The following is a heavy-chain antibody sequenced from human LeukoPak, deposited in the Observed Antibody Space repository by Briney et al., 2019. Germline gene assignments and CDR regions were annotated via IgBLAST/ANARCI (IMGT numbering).Heavy chain of an antibody. CDR2: ISAYNGNT. CDR3: ARAKAVDSTYYDFWSGYLGY. J-gene: IGHJ4*02. CDR1: GYTFTSYG. V-gene: IGHV1-18*01. Sequence: ASVKVSCKASGYTFTSYGISWVRQAPGQGLEWMGWISAYNGNTNYAQKLQGRVTMTTDTSTSTAYMELRSLRSDDTAVYYCARAKAVDSTYYDFWSGYLGYWGQGTLGTVSS. D-gene: IGHD3-3*01.